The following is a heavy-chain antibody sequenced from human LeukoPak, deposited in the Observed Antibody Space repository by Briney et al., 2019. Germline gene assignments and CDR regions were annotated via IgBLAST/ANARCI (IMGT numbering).Heavy chain of an antibody. V-gene: IGHV4-38-2*02. D-gene: IGHD2-2*01. CDR2: IYHSGST. CDR3: AREEGSYCSSTSCPGGFDY. CDR1: GYSISSGYY. J-gene: IGHJ4*02. Sequence: PSETLSLTCAVSGYSISSGYYWGWIRQPPGKGLEWIGSIYHSGSTYYSPSLKSRVTISVDTSKNQFSLKLSSVTAADTAVYYCAREEGSYCSSTSCPGGFDYWGQGTLVTVSS.